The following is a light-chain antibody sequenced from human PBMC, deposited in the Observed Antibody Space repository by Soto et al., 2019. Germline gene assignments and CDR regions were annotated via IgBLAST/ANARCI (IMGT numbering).Light chain of an antibody. CDR3: QQSYSSSPIT. CDR1: ETISTF. J-gene: IGKJ5*01. Sequence: DIQLTQSPSSLSASVGDRVTMTCRASETISTFLNWYQHKPGKAPKLLISAASRLQSGVPPRFSGSGSGTDFTLTINSLRPEDFASYYYQQSYSSSPITFGPGTRLEIK. CDR2: AAS. V-gene: IGKV1-39*01.